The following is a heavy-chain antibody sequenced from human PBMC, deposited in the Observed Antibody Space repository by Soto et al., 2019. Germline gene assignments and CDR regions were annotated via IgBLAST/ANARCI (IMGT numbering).Heavy chain of an antibody. J-gene: IGHJ4*02. CDR1: GYTFTSYG. D-gene: IGHD3-10*01. V-gene: IGHV1-18*01. Sequence: QVQLVQSGAEVKKPGASVKVSCKASGYTFTSYGISWVRQAPGQGLEWMGWISAYNGNTNYAQKLQGRGTMTTDTSTSTAYMELRSVRSDDTAVYYCARVLGFGEDPGSLPHDYWGQGTLVTVSS. CDR3: ARVLGFGEDPGSLPHDY. CDR2: ISAYNGNT.